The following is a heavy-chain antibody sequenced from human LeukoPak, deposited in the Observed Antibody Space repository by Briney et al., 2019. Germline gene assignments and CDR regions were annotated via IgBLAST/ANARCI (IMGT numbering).Heavy chain of an antibody. CDR2: FDPEDGET. Sequence: GSVKVSCKVSGYTLTELSMHWVRQAPGKGLEWMGGFDPEDGETIYAQKFQGRVTMTEDTSTDTAYMELSSLRSEDTAVYYCARGGIAYSSSSWDDYWGQGTLVTVSS. V-gene: IGHV1-24*01. J-gene: IGHJ4*02. CDR3: ARGGIAYSSSSWDDY. D-gene: IGHD6-6*01. CDR1: GYTLTELS.